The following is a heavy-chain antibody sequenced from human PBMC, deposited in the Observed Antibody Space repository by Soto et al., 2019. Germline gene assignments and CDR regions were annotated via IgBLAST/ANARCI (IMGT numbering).Heavy chain of an antibody. CDR1: GLTFSSYE. Sequence: GGSLRLSCAASGLTFSSYEMNWVRKAPGKGLQWVSYISSSGSTIYYADSVKGRFTISRDNAKNSLYLQMNSLRAEDTAVYYCARFQRYDFWSGYPHAFDIWGQGTMVTVSS. CDR3: ARFQRYDFWSGYPHAFDI. CDR2: ISSSGSTI. D-gene: IGHD3-3*01. J-gene: IGHJ3*02. V-gene: IGHV3-48*03.